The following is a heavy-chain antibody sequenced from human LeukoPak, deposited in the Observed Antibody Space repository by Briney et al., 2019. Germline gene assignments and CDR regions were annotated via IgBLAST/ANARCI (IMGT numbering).Heavy chain of an antibody. CDR1: GFTVSSNY. D-gene: IGHD3-10*01. J-gene: IGHJ4*02. Sequence: GGSLRLSCAASGFTVSSNYMSWVRQAPGKGLEWVSVIYSGGSTYYADSVKGRFTISRDNSKNTLYLQMNSLRAEDTAVYYCARTHYYGSGSSFGYWGQGTLVTVSS. CDR2: IYSGGST. CDR3: ARTHYYGSGSSFGY. V-gene: IGHV3-66*01.